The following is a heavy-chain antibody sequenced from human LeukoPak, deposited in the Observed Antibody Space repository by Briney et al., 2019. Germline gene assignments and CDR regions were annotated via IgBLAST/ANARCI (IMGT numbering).Heavy chain of an antibody. CDR1: GGSISSHF. CDR3: ARRDCSGGFCYLDY. J-gene: IGHJ4*03. D-gene: IGHD2-15*01. Sequence: PSETLSHTCTVSGGSISSHFWSWIRPPPGKGLEWIVYIYYTGVTSYNPSLKNRVTISVDTSKNQLSLSLNSVTAADTAFYYCARRDCSGGFCYLDYWGQGALVTVSS. V-gene: IGHV4-59*08. CDR2: IYYTGVT.